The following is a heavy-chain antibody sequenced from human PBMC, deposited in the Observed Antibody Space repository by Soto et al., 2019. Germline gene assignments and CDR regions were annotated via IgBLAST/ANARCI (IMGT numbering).Heavy chain of an antibody. Sequence: GGSLRLSCAASGFTVSSYAMSLVRQAPGKGLEWVSAISGSGGSTYYADSVKGRFTISRDNSKNTLYLQMNSLRAEDTAVYYCAKIPHSSSWYLDAFDIWGQGTMVTVSS. D-gene: IGHD6-13*01. J-gene: IGHJ3*02. CDR2: ISGSGGST. V-gene: IGHV3-23*01. CDR3: AKIPHSSSWYLDAFDI. CDR1: GFTVSSYA.